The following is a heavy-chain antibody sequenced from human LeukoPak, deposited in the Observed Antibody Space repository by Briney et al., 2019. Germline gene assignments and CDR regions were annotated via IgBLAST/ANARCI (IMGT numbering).Heavy chain of an antibody. V-gene: IGHV1-8*01. D-gene: IGHD2-2*01. J-gene: IGHJ4*02. Sequence: VASVKVSCKASGYTFTSYDINWVRQATGQGLECMGWMNPNSGNTGYAQKFQGRVTMTRNTSISTAYMELSSLRSEDTAVYYCARGRGYCSSTSCYYFDYWGQGTLVTVSS. CDR3: ARGRGYCSSTSCYYFDY. CDR1: GYTFTSYD. CDR2: MNPNSGNT.